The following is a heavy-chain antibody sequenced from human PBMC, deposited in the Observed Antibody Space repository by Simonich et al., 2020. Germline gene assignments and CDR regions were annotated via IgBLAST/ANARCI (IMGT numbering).Heavy chain of an antibody. CDR1: GYTFTGYY. V-gene: IGHV1-2*02. J-gene: IGHJ2*01. D-gene: IGHD6-13*01. CDR3: ARDSYSSWYFDL. Sequence: QVQLVQSGAEVKKPGASVKVSCKASGYTFTGYYLHWVRQAPGQGLEWMGGINPNSWGTNYAQKFQGRVTMTRDTSISTAYMELSRLRSDATAVYYCARDSYSSWYFDLWGRGTLVTVSS. CDR2: INPNSWGT.